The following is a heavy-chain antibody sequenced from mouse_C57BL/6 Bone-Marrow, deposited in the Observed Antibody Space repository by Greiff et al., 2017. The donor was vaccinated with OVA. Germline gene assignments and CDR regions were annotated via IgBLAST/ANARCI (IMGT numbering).Heavy chain of an antibody. CDR3: ARQGITTEYYFDY. J-gene: IGHJ2*01. CDR2: ISNGGGST. V-gene: IGHV5-12*01. CDR1: GFTFSDYY. D-gene: IGHD2-4*01. Sequence: EVQLVESGGGLVQPGGSLKLSCAASGFTFSDYYMYWVRQTPEKRLEWVAYISNGGGSTYYPDTVKGRFTISRDNAKNTLYLQMSRLKSEDTAMYYCARQGITTEYYFDYWGQGTTLTVSS.